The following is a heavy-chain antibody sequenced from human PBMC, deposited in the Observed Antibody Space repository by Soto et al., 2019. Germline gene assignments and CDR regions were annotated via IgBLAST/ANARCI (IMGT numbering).Heavy chain of an antibody. J-gene: IGHJ4*02. CDR3: ARSPYYYDRTAGYFDY. D-gene: IGHD3-22*01. V-gene: IGHV3-20*04. Sequence: GGSLRLSCAASGFTFDDDGMSWVRQAPGKGLEWVSGINWNGGSTGYADSVKGRFTISRDNAKNSLYLQMNSLRAEDTALYYCARSPYYYDRTAGYFDYWGQGTLVTVSS. CDR2: INWNGGST. CDR1: GFTFDDDG.